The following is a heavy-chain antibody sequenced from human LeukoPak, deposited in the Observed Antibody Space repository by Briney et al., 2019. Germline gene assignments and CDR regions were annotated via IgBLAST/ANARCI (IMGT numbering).Heavy chain of an antibody. D-gene: IGHD3-3*01. CDR2: TFSRSESI. CDR3: AGGQGFLIDY. CDR1: GFTFGAYT. V-gene: IGHV3-21*01. Sequence: GGSLRLSCAASGFTFGAYTINWVRQAPGKGLEWVSCTFSRSESILYADSVKGRFTISRDNAKNSLYLQMDSLRVEDTAVYYCAGGQGFLIDYWGQGTLVTVSS. J-gene: IGHJ4*02.